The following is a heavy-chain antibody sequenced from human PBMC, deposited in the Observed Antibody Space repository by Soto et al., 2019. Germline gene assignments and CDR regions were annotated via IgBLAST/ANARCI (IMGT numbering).Heavy chain of an antibody. CDR1: GGSISSGVYY. D-gene: IGHD3-22*01. CDR3: ARLYYYDSSGYLDY. V-gene: IGHV4-31*03. CDR2: IYYSGST. J-gene: IGHJ4*02. Sequence: PSETLSRTCTVSGGSISSGVYYWIWIRQHPGKGLEWIGYIYYSGSTYYNPSLKSRVTISVDTSKNQFSLKLSSVTAADTAVYYCARLYYYDSSGYLDYWGQGTLVTVSS.